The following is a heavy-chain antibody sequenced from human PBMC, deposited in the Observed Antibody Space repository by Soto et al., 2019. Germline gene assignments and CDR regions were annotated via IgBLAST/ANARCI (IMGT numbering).Heavy chain of an antibody. CDR1: GGAISPYY. CDR3: ARGQRFSDCFDP. CDR2: IYSSGST. J-gene: IGHJ5*02. V-gene: IGHV4-4*07. D-gene: IGHD3-3*01. Sequence: QVHLQESGPGLVKPSETLSLTCTVSGGAISPYYWTWIRQPAGKGLEWIGRIYSSGSTKYNPSLQSRVTMSLDTSNNQFSLRLTSVTAADTAVYYCARGQRFSDCFDPWGQGTLVTVSS.